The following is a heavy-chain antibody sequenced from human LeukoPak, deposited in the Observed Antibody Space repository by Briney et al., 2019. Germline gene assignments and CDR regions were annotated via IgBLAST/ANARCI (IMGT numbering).Heavy chain of an antibody. V-gene: IGHV3-23*01. CDR1: GFTFGSYA. CDR3: AREKRARIVGAPAFDY. D-gene: IGHD1-26*01. J-gene: IGHJ4*02. Sequence: GGSLRLSCAASGFTFGSYAMSWVRQAPGKGLEWVSAISGSGGNTHYSDSVKGRFTISRDNSENTLYLQMNSLRAEDTAVYYCAREKRARIVGAPAFDYWGQGTLVTVSS. CDR2: ISGSGGNT.